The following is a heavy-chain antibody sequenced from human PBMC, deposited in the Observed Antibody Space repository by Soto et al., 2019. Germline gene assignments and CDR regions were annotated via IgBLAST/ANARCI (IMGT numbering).Heavy chain of an antibody. V-gene: IGHV5-51*01. D-gene: IGHD3-16*01. Sequence: PGESLKISCKGSGYSFTNYWIGWVRQMPGTGLELMGIIYPGDSDARYSPSFQGQVTISADKSISTAYLQWSSLKASDAAMYFCARDLMIVTGNALHIWGQGTTVTVSS. CDR3: ARDLMIVTGNALHI. J-gene: IGHJ3*02. CDR1: GYSFTNYW. CDR2: IYPGDSDA.